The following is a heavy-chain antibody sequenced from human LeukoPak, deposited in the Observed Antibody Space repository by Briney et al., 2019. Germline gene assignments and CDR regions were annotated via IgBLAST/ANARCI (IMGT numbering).Heavy chain of an antibody. CDR3: ARDIAAAGLDY. CDR2: IYYSGST. V-gene: IGHV4-59*01. J-gene: IGHJ4*02. CDR1: GGSISSYY. D-gene: IGHD6-13*01. Sequence: SETLSLTCTVSGGSISSYYWSWIRQPPGKGLEWIGYIYYSGSTNYNPSLKSRVTISVDTSKNQFSLKLSSVTAADTAVFYCARDIAAAGLDYWGQGTLVTASS.